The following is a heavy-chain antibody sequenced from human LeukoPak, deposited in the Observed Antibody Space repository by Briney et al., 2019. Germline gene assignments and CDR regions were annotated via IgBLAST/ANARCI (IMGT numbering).Heavy chain of an antibody. V-gene: IGHV6-1*01. CDR3: ARDYVGSSWYPNWFDP. D-gene: IGHD6-13*01. CDR1: GDSVSSNSAA. CDR2: TYYRSKWYN. J-gene: IGHJ5*02. Sequence: SQTLSLTCAIPGDSVSSNSAAWNWIRQSPSRGLEWLGRTYYRSKWYNDYAVSVKSRITINPDTSKNQFSLKLSSVTAADTAVYYCARDYVGSSWYPNWFDPWGQGTLVTVSS.